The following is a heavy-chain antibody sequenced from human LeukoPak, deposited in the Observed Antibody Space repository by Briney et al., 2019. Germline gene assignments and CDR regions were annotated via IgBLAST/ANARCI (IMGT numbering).Heavy chain of an antibody. CDR2: IYTSGST. V-gene: IGHV4-4*07. Sequence: SETLSLTCTVSGGSISSYYWSWIRQPAGKGLEWIGRIYTSGSTNYNPSLKSRVTMSVDTSKNQFSLKLSSVTAADTAVYYCARDIEPGLARRYFDYWGQGTLVTVSS. D-gene: IGHD1-14*01. J-gene: IGHJ4*02. CDR3: ARDIEPGLARRYFDY. CDR1: GGSISSYY.